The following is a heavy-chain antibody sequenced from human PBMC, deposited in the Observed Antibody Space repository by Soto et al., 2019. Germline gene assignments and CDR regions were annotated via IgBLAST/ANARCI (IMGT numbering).Heavy chain of an antibody. V-gene: IGHV3-7*05. D-gene: IGHD6-19*01. CDR3: ARDPARDSTGWYYLDF. Sequence: GGSLRLSCAASGFTFSSYCMNWVRQAPGKGLEWVANIKQDGSETYYVDSLKGRFTISRDNAKNSLYLQMNSLRPEDTAVYYCARDPARDSTGWYYLDFWGQGTLVTVSS. CDR2: IKQDGSET. CDR1: GFTFSSYC. J-gene: IGHJ4*02.